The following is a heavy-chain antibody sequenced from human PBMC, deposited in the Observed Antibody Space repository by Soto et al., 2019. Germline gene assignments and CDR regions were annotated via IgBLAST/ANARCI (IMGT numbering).Heavy chain of an antibody. CDR3: ARDQGGWNWNDPLLDY. J-gene: IGHJ4*02. Sequence: LSLSCAASGFTFGRYAMSWVRQAPGKGLKWVSASSGSGGSTYYADSVKGRFTISRDNSKNTLSLQMNSLRAEDTAVYYCARDQGGWNWNDPLLDYWGQGTLVTVSS. V-gene: IGHV3-23*01. D-gene: IGHD1-1*01. CDR2: SSGSGGST. CDR1: GFTFGRYA.